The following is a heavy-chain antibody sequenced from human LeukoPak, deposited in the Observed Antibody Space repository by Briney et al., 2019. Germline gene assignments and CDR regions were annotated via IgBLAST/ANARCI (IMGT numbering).Heavy chain of an antibody. Sequence: SETLSLTCSVSGGSISGYYWSWIRQPPGKGLECIGYISYSGTTHYNPSLKSRVTISVDTSKNQFSLKLTSVTAADTAVYYCARVSSSWYQDWYFDRWGRGTLVTVSS. V-gene: IGHV4-59*12. CDR1: GGSISGYY. CDR2: ISYSGTT. J-gene: IGHJ2*01. D-gene: IGHD6-13*01. CDR3: ARVSSSWYQDWYFDR.